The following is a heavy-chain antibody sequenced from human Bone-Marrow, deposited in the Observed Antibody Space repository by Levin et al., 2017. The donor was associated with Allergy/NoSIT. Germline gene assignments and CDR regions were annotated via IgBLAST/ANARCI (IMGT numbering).Heavy chain of an antibody. D-gene: IGHD3-16*02. CDR3: ARRGAVLGELSTDAFDT. Sequence: SETLSLTCTVSGGFISTTPYYWGWIRQPPGKGLEWIGNLYYSGNTYYNPSLRSRVTISVDTSKNRFSLRLRSVTAADTAVYYCARRGAVLGELSTDAFDTWGQGTVVTVSS. J-gene: IGHJ3*02. V-gene: IGHV4-39*07. CDR1: GGFISTTPYY. CDR2: LYYSGNT.